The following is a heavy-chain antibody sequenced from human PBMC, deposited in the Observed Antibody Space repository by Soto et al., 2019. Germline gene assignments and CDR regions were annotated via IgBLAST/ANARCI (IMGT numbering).Heavy chain of an antibody. CDR2: MSGSGATT. CDR3: AKGSSCISVSCHLAPFDF. V-gene: IGHV3-23*01. CDR1: GFTFSTYA. Sequence: EVQLLESGGGFVQPGGSLSLSCAASGFTFSTYAMSWVRQSPGKGLEWVSAMSGSGATTHHADSVKGRFTISRDNSKNTLCLLLNSLGADDTAVYFCAKGSSCISVSCHLAPFDFWGEGTLVTVSS. J-gene: IGHJ4*02. D-gene: IGHD2-2*01.